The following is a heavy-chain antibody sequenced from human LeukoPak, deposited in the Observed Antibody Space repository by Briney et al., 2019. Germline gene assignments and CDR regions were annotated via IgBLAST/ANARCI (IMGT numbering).Heavy chain of an antibody. D-gene: IGHD6-25*01. Sequence: GGSLRLSCAASGFTFSTYSMNWVRQAPGEGLEWVSSISSRSTFIYYADSVKGRFTISRDNAKNSLYLQMNSLRAEDTAVYYCARAFRGNNCFGYWGQGTLVTVSS. CDR2: ISSRSTFI. CDR1: GFTFSTYS. V-gene: IGHV3-21*01. CDR3: ARAFRGNNCFGY. J-gene: IGHJ4*02.